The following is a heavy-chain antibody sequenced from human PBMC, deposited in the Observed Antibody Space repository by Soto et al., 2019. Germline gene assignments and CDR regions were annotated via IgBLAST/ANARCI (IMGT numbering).Heavy chain of an antibody. CDR3: AKDAVSGDGVWLLDS. CDR2: LLRSGSTT. J-gene: IGHJ5*02. D-gene: IGHD4-17*01. V-gene: IGHV3-23*01. CDR1: GFTFSNYA. Sequence: GGSLRLSCAASGFTFSNYAMTWARQAPGKGLEWVSSLLRSGSTTYYADSVKGRFTISSDKSANSLYLQMDSLRAEDTAVYYSAKDAVSGDGVWLLDSWGQGTVVTVSS.